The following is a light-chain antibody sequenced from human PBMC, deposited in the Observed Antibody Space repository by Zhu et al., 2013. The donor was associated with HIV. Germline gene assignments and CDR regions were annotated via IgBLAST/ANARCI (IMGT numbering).Light chain of an antibody. Sequence: IQLTQSPSPLSASVGDRVTITCRASQDIASDLAWYQQKSGRAPELLIYGASTLQSGVPSRFSGSGSGTDFTLTINSLQPEDFAVYFCQQRSNWPPLTFGGGTKVEIK. CDR3: QQRSNWPPLT. CDR1: QDIASD. CDR2: GAS. V-gene: IGKV1-9*01. J-gene: IGKJ4*01.